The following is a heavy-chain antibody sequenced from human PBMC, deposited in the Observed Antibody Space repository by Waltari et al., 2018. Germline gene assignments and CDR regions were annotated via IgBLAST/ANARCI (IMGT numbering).Heavy chain of an antibody. Sequence: EVQLVETGGGLIQPGGSLRLSCAVSGFIFSSNYMSWVRQAPGKGLEWVSVIYAGGGSYSADSVRGRFTIARDNSKNTLYLEMNTLRADDTAVYYCATLGAYLGAFDVWGQGTMVTVSS. CDR2: IYAGGGS. V-gene: IGHV3-53*02. CDR3: ATLGAYLGAFDV. D-gene: IGHD3-16*01. CDR1: GFIFSSNY. J-gene: IGHJ3*01.